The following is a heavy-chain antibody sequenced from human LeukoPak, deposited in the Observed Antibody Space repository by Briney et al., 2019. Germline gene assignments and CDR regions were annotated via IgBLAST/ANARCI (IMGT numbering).Heavy chain of an antibody. CDR1: GGSFSGYY. Sequence: PSETLSITCAVYGGSFSGYYWSWIRQPPGKGLAWIGEINHSGSTNYNPSLKSRVTISVDTSKNQFSLKLSSVTAADTAVYYCARRRGVGAIFVFDYWGQGTLVTVSS. CDR3: ARRRGVGAIFVFDY. D-gene: IGHD1-26*01. J-gene: IGHJ4*02. CDR2: INHSGST. V-gene: IGHV4-34*01.